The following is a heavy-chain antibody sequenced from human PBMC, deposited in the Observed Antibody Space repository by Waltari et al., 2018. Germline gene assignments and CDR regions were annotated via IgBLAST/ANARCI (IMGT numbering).Heavy chain of an antibody. CDR1: GGSISSGSYY. J-gene: IGHJ4*02. CDR2: IYTSGST. V-gene: IGHV4-61*02. D-gene: IGHD5-12*01. CDR3: ARDRRDGYNLPLYYFDY. Sequence: QVQLQESGPGLVKPSQTLSLTCTVSGGSISSGSYYWSWIRQPAGKGLEWIGRIYTSGSTNYNPSLTSRVTISVDTSKNQFSLKLSSVTAADTAVYYCARDRRDGYNLPLYYFDYWGQGTLVTVSS.